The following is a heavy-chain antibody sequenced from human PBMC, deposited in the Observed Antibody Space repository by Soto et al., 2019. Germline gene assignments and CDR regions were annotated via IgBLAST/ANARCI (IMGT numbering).Heavy chain of an antibody. Sequence: GGSLRLSCAASGFTFSSYSMNWVRQAPGKGLEWVSSISSSSSYIYYADSVKGRFTISRDNAKNSLYLQMNSLRAEDTAVYYCARGSEYYDFWSGYYEGYYYYYGMDVWGQGTTVTVSS. CDR2: ISSSSSYI. D-gene: IGHD3-3*01. CDR3: ARGSEYYDFWSGYYEGYYYYYGMDV. J-gene: IGHJ6*02. V-gene: IGHV3-21*01. CDR1: GFTFSSYS.